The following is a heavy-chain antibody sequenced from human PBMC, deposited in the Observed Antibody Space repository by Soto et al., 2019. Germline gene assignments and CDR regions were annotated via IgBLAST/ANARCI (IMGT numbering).Heavy chain of an antibody. J-gene: IGHJ4*02. CDR3: ARATYYYDSTGPKIGYFDY. Sequence: GGSLRLSCAASGLTFSSYATHWVRQAPGKGLEWVAVISYDASNKYYADSVKGRFTISRDNSKNTLFLQMNSLRAEDTAVYFCARATYYYDSTGPKIGYFDYWGQGTLVTV. CDR2: ISYDASNK. V-gene: IGHV3-30-3*01. CDR1: GLTFSSYA. D-gene: IGHD3-22*01.